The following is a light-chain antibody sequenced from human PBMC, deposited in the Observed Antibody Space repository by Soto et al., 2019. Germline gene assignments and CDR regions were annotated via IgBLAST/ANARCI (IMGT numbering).Light chain of an antibody. V-gene: IGLV2-14*01. Sequence: QSALTQPASVPGSPGQSITISCTGTSSDVGGYNYVSWYQQHPGKAPKLMIYDVSNRPSGVSNRFSGSKSGNTASLTISGLQAEDEADYSCSSYTSSSTPYVFGTGTKLTVL. CDR2: DVS. J-gene: IGLJ1*01. CDR3: SSYTSSSTPYV. CDR1: SSDVGGYNY.